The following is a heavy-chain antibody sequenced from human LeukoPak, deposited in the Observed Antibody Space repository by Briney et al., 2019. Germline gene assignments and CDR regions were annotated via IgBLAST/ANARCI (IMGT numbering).Heavy chain of an antibody. D-gene: IGHD2-15*01. CDR2: IYYSGST. J-gene: IGHJ4*02. CDR3: ASGSWWYYFDY. V-gene: IGHV4-59*01. CDR1: GGSISSYY. Sequence: SGTLSLTCTVSGGSISSYYWSWIRQAPGKGLEWIGYIYYSGSTNYNPSLKSRVTISVDTSKNQFSLKLSSVTAADTAVYYCASGSWWYYFDYWGQGTLVTVSS.